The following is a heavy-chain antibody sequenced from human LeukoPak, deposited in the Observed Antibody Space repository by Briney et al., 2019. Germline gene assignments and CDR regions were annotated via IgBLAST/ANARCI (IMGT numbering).Heavy chain of an antibody. D-gene: IGHD3-3*01. CDR1: GGSISNGGYF. CDR2: ISYSGST. CDR3: ARQPYEYYDFWSGYYRRYFDY. Sequence: SETLSLTCTVSGGSISNGGYFWSWIRQPPGEGLEWIGYISYSGSTYHNPSLRSRLTISVDTSKNQFSLKLSSVTAADTAVYYCARQPYEYYDFWSGYYRRYFDYWGQGTLVTVSS. V-gene: IGHV4-30-4*01. J-gene: IGHJ4*02.